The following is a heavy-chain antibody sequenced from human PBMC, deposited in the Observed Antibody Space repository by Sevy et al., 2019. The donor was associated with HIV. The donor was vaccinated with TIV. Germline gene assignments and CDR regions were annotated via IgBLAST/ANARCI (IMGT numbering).Heavy chain of an antibody. J-gene: IGHJ4*02. CDR1: GYTLTKLS. Sequence: ASMKVSCTVSGYTLTKLSMHWVRQAPGKGLEWLGTFDPEDGDPEDGETVYAQKFQDRVIMTDDISTDTAYMELSSLTSEDTAVYYCATTKDYYDSSGYPFDDWGQGTLVTVSS. CDR2: FDPEDGDPEDGET. D-gene: IGHD3-22*01. V-gene: IGHV1-24*01. CDR3: ATTKDYYDSSGYPFDD.